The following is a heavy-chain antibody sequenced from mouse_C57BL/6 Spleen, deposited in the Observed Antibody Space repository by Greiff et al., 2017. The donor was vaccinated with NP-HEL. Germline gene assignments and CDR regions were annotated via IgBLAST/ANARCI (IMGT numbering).Heavy chain of an antibody. D-gene: IGHD4-1*01. CDR1: GYAFSSSW. Sequence: VQLQQSGPELVKPGASVKISCKASGYAFSSSWMNWVKQRPGKGLEWIGRIYPGDGDTNYNGKFKGKATLTADKSSSTAYMQLSSLTSEDSAVYFCALGTDPWFAYWGQGTLVTVSA. J-gene: IGHJ3*01. V-gene: IGHV1-82*01. CDR2: IYPGDGDT. CDR3: ALGTDPWFAY.